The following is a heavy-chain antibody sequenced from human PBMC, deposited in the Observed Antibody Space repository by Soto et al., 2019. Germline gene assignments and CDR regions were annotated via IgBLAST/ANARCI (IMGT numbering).Heavy chain of an antibody. J-gene: IGHJ2*01. Sequence: GASVKASCKSSGYTFTSYGISCVRQAPGQGLEWMGWISTYNGNTNYAQKLQGRVTMTTDTSTSTAYMELRSLRSDDTAVYYCARVDYDILTEYWYFDLWGRGTLVTVSS. CDR3: ARVDYDILTEYWYFDL. CDR1: GYTFTSYG. CDR2: ISTYNGNT. V-gene: IGHV1-18*01. D-gene: IGHD3-9*01.